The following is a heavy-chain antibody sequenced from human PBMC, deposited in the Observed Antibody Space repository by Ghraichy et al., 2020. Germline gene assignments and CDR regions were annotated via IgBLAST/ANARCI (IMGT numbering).Heavy chain of an antibody. CDR2: ISAYNGNT. J-gene: IGHJ4*02. CDR1: GYTFTSYG. V-gene: IGHV1-18*01. D-gene: IGHD2-15*01. Sequence: ASVKVSCKASGYTFTSYGISWVRQAPGQGLEWMGWISAYNGNTNYAQKLQGRVTMTTDTSTSTAYMELRSLRSDDTAVYYCASGSPYCSGGSCYDYWGQGTLVTVSS. CDR3: ASGSPYCSGGSCYDY.